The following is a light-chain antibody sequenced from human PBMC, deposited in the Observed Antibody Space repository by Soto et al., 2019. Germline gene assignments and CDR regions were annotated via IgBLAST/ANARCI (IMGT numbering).Light chain of an antibody. J-gene: IGKJ2*01. CDR3: QQYNSYLYT. V-gene: IGKV1-5*01. CDR1: QTISTW. Sequence: GDRVTITCRASQTISTWMAWYQQKPGKAPKLLVYDASTLQSGVASRFSGSGSGTEFTLTISSLQPDDFATYYCQQYNSYLYTFGQGTKVDI. CDR2: DAS.